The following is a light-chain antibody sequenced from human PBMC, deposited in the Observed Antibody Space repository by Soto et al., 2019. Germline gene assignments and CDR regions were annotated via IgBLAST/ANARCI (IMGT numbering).Light chain of an antibody. Sequence: DIQLTQSPSFLSASVGDRVTITCRASQGISSYLAWYQQKPGKAPKLLIYAASTLQSGVPSRFGGSGSGTESTLTISSLQPEDFATYNCRQLNNYPITFGQGTRREI. CDR3: RQLNNYPIT. CDR1: QGISSY. CDR2: AAS. V-gene: IGKV1-9*01. J-gene: IGKJ5*01.